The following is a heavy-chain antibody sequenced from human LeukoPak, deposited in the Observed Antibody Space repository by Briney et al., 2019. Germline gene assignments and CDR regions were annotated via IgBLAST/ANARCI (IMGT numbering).Heavy chain of an antibody. V-gene: IGHV3-23*01. CDR1: GFTFSSYA. J-gene: IGHJ4*02. Sequence: GGSLRLSCAASGFTFSSYAMSWVRQAPGKGLEWVSAISGSGGSTYYADSVKGRFTISRDNSKNTLYLQMSSLRAEDTAVYYCVKDASRTYYDILTGPGYFDYWGQGTLVTVSS. D-gene: IGHD3-9*01. CDR2: ISGSGGST. CDR3: VKDASRTYYDILTGPGYFDY.